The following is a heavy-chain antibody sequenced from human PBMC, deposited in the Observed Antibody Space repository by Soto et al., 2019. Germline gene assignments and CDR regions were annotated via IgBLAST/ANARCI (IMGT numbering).Heavy chain of an antibody. CDR1: GYIFTSYG. Sequence: GPEVKKPGASVKVSCKGSGYIFTSYGIAWVRQAPGQGLEWMGWISAHNGKTEYAQKFQGRVTVTRDTSTSTAYLELRSLRSDDTALYYCARGRYGNYWGQGALVTVSS. CDR3: ARGRYGNY. J-gene: IGHJ4*02. D-gene: IGHD4-17*01. V-gene: IGHV1-18*01. CDR2: ISAHNGKT.